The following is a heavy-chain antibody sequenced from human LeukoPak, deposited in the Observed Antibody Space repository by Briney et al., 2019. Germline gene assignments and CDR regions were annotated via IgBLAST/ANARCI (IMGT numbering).Heavy chain of an antibody. CDR3: ANQYPYYYDSSGYAY. Sequence: PGGSLRLSCAASGFTFRSYVMSWVRQAPGKGLEWVSAISGSGGSTYYADSVKGRFTISRDNSKNTLYLQMNSLRAEDTAVYYCANQYPYYYDSSGYAYWGQGTLVTVSS. D-gene: IGHD3-22*01. J-gene: IGHJ4*02. CDR2: ISGSGGST. V-gene: IGHV3-23*01. CDR1: GFTFRSYV.